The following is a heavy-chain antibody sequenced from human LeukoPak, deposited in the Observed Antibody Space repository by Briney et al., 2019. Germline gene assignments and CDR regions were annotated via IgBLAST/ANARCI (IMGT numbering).Heavy chain of an antibody. CDR1: GYTFTSYY. CDR2: INPSGGST. Sequence: ASVKVSCKASGYTFTSYYMHCVRQAPGQGLEWMGIINPSGGSTSYAQKFQGRVTMTRDTSTSTVYMELSSLRSEHTAVYYCARNPAAGFDYFDYWGQGTLVTVSS. J-gene: IGHJ4*02. D-gene: IGHD6-13*01. CDR3: ARNPAAGFDYFDY. V-gene: IGHV1-46*01.